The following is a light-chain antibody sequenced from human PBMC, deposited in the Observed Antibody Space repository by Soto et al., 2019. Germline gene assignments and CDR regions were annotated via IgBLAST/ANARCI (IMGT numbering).Light chain of an antibody. Sequence: QSALTQPASVSGSPGQSITISCTGTSSDVGGYNYVSWYQQHPGKAPKLMLYEVSNRPSGVSYRFSGSKSANTASLTISGLQAEDEADYYCSSYTSSATLVFGGVTKLTVL. V-gene: IGLV2-14*01. CDR3: SSYTSSATLV. CDR1: SSDVGGYNY. J-gene: IGLJ2*01. CDR2: EVS.